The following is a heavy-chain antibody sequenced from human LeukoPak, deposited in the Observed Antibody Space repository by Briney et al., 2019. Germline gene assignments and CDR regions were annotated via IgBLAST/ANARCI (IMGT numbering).Heavy chain of an antibody. Sequence: SQTLSLTCAISGDTVSSNRGAWNWIRPSPSIGLQWLVRTYYRSKWYNDYAVSEKSRITINADTSKNQFSLQLNSVTPEDTAVYYCARQLGPIDYWGQGTLVTVSS. V-gene: IGHV6-1*01. CDR1: GDTVSSNRGA. J-gene: IGHJ4*02. CDR3: ARQLGPIDY. D-gene: IGHD1-1*01. CDR2: TYYRSKWYN.